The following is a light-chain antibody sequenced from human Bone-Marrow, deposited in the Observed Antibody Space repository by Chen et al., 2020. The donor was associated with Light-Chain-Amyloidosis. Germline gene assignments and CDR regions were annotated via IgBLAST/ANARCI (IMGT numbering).Light chain of an antibody. Sequence: DIQMTQSPSSLSASVGDRVTITCQASQAISNSLNWYQQKPGKAPKLLIYDASSLETGVPSRFSGTGSGTHFTFTISNLQPEDIATYYWQHFDDLLMFTFGQGTKLDMK. V-gene: IGKV1-33*01. CDR3: QHFDDLLMFT. CDR1: QAISNS. J-gene: IGKJ2*01. CDR2: DAS.